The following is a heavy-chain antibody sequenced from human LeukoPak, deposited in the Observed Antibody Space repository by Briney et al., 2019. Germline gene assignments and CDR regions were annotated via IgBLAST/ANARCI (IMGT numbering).Heavy chain of an antibody. CDR3: TRRDRTRLDAFDI. CDR1: GFTFSTYE. Sequence: GGSLRLSCAASGFTFSTYEVNWVRQAPGKGLEWLAHISNSGDTIHYATSVEDRFTISRDDSKNTAYLQMNSLKTEDTAVYYCTRRDRTRLDAFDIWGQGTMVTVSS. J-gene: IGHJ3*02. D-gene: IGHD1-14*01. V-gene: IGHV3-48*03. CDR2: ISNSGDTI.